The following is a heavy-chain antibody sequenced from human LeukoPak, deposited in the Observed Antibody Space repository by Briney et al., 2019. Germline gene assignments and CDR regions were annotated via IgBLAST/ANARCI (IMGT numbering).Heavy chain of an antibody. D-gene: IGHD3-22*01. CDR1: GFTFSSYS. J-gene: IGHJ4*02. V-gene: IGHV3-21*01. CDR3: ARAGYYYDSSGYYVMTEIDY. CDR2: ISSSSSYI. Sequence: GGSLRLSCAASGFTFSSYSMNCVRQAPGKGLEWVSSISSSSSYIYYADSVKGRFTISRDNAKNSLYLQMNSLRAEDTAVYYCARAGYYYDSSGYYVMTEIDYWGQGTLVTVSS.